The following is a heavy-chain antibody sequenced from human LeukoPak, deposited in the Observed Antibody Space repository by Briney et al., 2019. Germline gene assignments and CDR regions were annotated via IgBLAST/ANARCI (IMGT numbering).Heavy chain of an antibody. CDR1: GGSFSGYY. Sequence: PSETLSLTCAVYGGSFSGYYWSWLRQPPGKGLEWIGEINHSGSTNYNPSLKSRVTISVDTSKNQFSLKLSSVTAADTAVYYCARGRYSSGWYKASYFDYWGQGTLVTVSS. D-gene: IGHD6-19*01. CDR3: ARGRYSSGWYKASYFDY. J-gene: IGHJ4*02. CDR2: INHSGST. V-gene: IGHV4-34*01.